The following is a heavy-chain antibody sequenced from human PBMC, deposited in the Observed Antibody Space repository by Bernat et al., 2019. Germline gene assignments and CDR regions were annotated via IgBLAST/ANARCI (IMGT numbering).Heavy chain of an antibody. CDR3: DRISEAPTVVTPDY. D-gene: IGHD2-21*02. Sequence: QVTLKESGPVLVKPTETLTLTCTVSGFSLSNARMGVSWIRQPPGKALEWLAHIFSNDEKSYSTSLKSRLTISKDTCKSQVVLTMTNMDPVDTATYYCDRISEAPTVVTPDYWGQGTLVTVSS. J-gene: IGHJ4*02. V-gene: IGHV2-26*01. CDR1: GFSLSNARMG. CDR2: IFSNDEK.